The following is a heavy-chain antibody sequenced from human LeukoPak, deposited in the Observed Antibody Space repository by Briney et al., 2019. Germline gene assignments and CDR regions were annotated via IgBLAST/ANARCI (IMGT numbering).Heavy chain of an antibody. D-gene: IGHD3-22*01. V-gene: IGHV3-30*02. J-gene: IGHJ3*02. CDR1: GFTFSSYG. Sequence: PGGSLRLSCAASGFTFSSYGIHWVRQAPGKGLEWVAFIRYDGSNKYYTDSVKGRFTISRDNAKNSLYLQMNSLRAEDTAVYYCAREIVVVIRWGAFDIWGQGTMVTVSS. CDR3: AREIVVVIRWGAFDI. CDR2: IRYDGSNK.